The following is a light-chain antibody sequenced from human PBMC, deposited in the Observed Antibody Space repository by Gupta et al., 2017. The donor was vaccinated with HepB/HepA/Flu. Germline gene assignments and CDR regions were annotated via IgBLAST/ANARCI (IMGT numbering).Light chain of an antibody. Sequence: SYVLTQPPSVSVAPGQTARITCGGNNIGSKSVHWYQQKPGQAPVLVVYDASDRLSGVPERFSGSNSGNTATMTISRVEAGDEADYYCQVWDRSSDHWVFGGGTKLTVL. CDR1: NIGSKS. CDR2: DAS. V-gene: IGLV3-21*02. CDR3: QVWDRSSDHWV. J-gene: IGLJ3*02.